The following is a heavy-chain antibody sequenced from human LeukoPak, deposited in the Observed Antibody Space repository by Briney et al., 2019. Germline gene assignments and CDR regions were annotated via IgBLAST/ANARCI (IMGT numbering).Heavy chain of an antibody. D-gene: IGHD6-19*01. CDR2: MNSDGSTT. Sequence: TGGSLRLSCAASGFTFSRYWMHWVRQGPGKGLVWVSRMNSDGSTTSYGDSVKGRFTISRDNAKNTLYLQMNSLRAEDTAVYYCAIPPWLATRFDYWGQGTLVTVSS. V-gene: IGHV3-74*01. CDR1: GFTFSRYW. CDR3: AIPPWLATRFDY. J-gene: IGHJ4*02.